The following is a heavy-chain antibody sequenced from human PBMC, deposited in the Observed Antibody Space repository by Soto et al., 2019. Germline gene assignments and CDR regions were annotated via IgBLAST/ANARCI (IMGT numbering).Heavy chain of an antibody. CDR1: GFTFDDYA. Sequence: GGSLRLSCAASGFTFDDYAMHWVRQAPGKGLEWVSGISWNSGSIGYADSVKGRFTISRDNAKNSLYLQMNSLRAEDTALYYCAKDIAVETMVRGDDAFDIWGPGTMVTVSS. D-gene: IGHD3-10*01. J-gene: IGHJ3*02. CDR2: ISWNSGSI. CDR3: AKDIAVETMVRGDDAFDI. V-gene: IGHV3-9*01.